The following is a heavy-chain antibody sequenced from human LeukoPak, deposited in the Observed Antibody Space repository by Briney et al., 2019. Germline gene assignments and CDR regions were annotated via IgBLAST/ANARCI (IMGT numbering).Heavy chain of an antibody. D-gene: IGHD3-3*01. CDR3: ARPFYDFWSGYYPWFDP. V-gene: IGHV1-2*02. CDR1: GYTFTGYY. Sequence: ASVEVSCKASGYTFTGYYMHWVRQAPGQGLEWMGWINPNSGGTNYAQKFQGRVTMTRDTSISTAYMELSRLRSDDTAVYYCARPFYDFWSGYYPWFDPWGQGTLVTVSS. J-gene: IGHJ5*02. CDR2: INPNSGGT.